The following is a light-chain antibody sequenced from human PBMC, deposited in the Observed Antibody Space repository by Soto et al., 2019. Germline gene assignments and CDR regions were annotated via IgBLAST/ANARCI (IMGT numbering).Light chain of an antibody. V-gene: IGKV3-15*01. CDR3: HQYNYWPGS. CDR1: QSVGIN. Sequence: IVMTQSPAILSVSPGERATLSCRASQSVGINLAWYQQKPGQAPRLVIYGASTRATAFPARFSGSGSGTDFTLTIRSLQSEDFAVYYCHQYNYWPGSFGQGTKLEIK. J-gene: IGKJ2*03. CDR2: GAS.